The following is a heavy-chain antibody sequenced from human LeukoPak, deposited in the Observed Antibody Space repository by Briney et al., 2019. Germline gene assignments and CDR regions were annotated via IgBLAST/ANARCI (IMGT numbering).Heavy chain of an antibody. CDR1: RFTFSSYK. D-gene: IGHD6-19*01. CDR2: ISSSSSYI. CDR3: ARESGSGEFDY. J-gene: IGHJ4*02. V-gene: IGHV3-21*01. Sequence: GGSLRLSCAASRFTFSSYKVNWVRQAPGKGLEWVSSISSSSSYIYYADSVKGRFTISRDNARNSLYLQMNSLRAEDTAVYYCARESGSGEFDYWGQGTLVAVSS.